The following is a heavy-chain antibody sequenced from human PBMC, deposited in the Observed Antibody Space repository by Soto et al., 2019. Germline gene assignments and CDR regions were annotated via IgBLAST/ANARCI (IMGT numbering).Heavy chain of an antibody. J-gene: IGHJ4*02. D-gene: IGHD3-22*01. CDR3: ARYYDSSGYFDY. V-gene: IGHV2-5*02. CDR2: IYWDDDK. CDR1: GFSLSTSGVG. Sequence: SGPTLVNPTQTLTLTCTFSGFSLSTSGVGVGWIRQPPGKALEWLALIYWDDDKRYSPSLKSRLTITKDTSKNQVVLTMTNMDPLDTATYYCARYYDSSGYFDYWGQGTLVTVSS.